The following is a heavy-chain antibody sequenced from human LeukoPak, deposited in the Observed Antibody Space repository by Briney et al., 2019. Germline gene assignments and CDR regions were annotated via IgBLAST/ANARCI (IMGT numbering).Heavy chain of an antibody. Sequence: GGSLRLSCAASGFTFSSYNMNWVRQAPGKGLEWVSYISSSGSTIYYADSVKGRFTISRDNAKNSLYLQMNSLRAEDTAVYYCARSYTTVTYDYWGQGTLVTVSS. D-gene: IGHD4-17*01. CDR3: ARSYTTVTYDY. J-gene: IGHJ4*02. CDR2: ISSSGSTI. V-gene: IGHV3-48*04. CDR1: GFTFSSYN.